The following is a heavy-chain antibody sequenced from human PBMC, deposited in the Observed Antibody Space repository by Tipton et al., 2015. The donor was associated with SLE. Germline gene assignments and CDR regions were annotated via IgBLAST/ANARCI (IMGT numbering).Heavy chain of an antibody. CDR3: ARGELIEGFDP. CDR1: GGSISNYY. CDR2: VHHTGGN. V-gene: IGHV4-59*12. J-gene: IGHJ5*02. Sequence: TLSLTCTVSGGSISNYYWNWIRQPPGKGLEWVGEVHHTGGNNYNPSLRSRVTISMDTSKSQFSLTLKSVTAADTAVYFCARGELIEGFDPWGQGTLVTVAA. D-gene: IGHD3-22*01.